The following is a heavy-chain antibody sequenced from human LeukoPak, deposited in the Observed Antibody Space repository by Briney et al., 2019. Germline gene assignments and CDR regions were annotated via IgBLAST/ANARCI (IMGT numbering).Heavy chain of an antibody. CDR1: GGTFSSYA. V-gene: IGHV1-8*02. J-gene: IGHJ6*02. D-gene: IGHD3-22*01. Sequence: ASVKVSCKASGGTFSSYAINWVRQATGQGLEWMGWMNPNSGNTGYAQKFQGRVTMTRNTSISTAYMELSSLRSEDTAVYYCARLPYYYDSSGYSYYYYGMDVWGQGTTVTVSS. CDR3: ARLPYYYDSSGYSYYYYGMDV. CDR2: MNPNSGNT.